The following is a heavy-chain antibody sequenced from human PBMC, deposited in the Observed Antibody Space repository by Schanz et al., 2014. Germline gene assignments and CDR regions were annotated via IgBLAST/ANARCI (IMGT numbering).Heavy chain of an antibody. D-gene: IGHD2-21*01. Sequence: QVQLEQSGAEVKKPGSSVKVSCKASGGTFSSFGINWVRQAPGQGLEWMGRIIPSLGLAKYEQKFQDKVTITADTSTNTAYMELSSLTSEDTAVHYCARGRGCYDYWGQGTLVTVSS. CDR3: ARGRGCYDY. J-gene: IGHJ4*02. CDR2: IIPSLGLA. CDR1: GGTFSSFG. V-gene: IGHV1-69*02.